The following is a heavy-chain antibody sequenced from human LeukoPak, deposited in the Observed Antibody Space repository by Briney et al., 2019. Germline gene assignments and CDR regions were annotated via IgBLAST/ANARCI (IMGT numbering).Heavy chain of an antibody. CDR3: ARALGNDILTGQPGMDI. V-gene: IGHV4-59*12. J-gene: IGHJ3*02. CDR1: GGSISSYY. D-gene: IGHD3-9*01. Sequence: SETLSLTCTVSGGSISSYYWSWIRQPPGKGLEWIGEIYHSGSTNYNPSLKSRVTISVDKSKNQFSLKLSSVTAADTAVYYCARALGNDILTGQPGMDIWGQGTMVTVSS. CDR2: IYHSGST.